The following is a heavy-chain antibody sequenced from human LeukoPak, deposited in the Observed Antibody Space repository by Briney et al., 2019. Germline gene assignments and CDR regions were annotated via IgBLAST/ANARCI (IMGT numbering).Heavy chain of an antibody. CDR1: GYTFTSYD. J-gene: IGHJ5*02. Sequence: GASVKVSCKASGYTFTSYDINWVRQATGQGLEWMGWMNPNSGNTGYAQKFQGRVTMTRDTSISTAYMELSSLRSEDTAVYYCARAPGYCSSTTCDKRFDPWGQGTLVTVSS. CDR3: ARAPGYCSSTTCDKRFDP. CDR2: MNPNSGNT. V-gene: IGHV1-8*01. D-gene: IGHD2-2*02.